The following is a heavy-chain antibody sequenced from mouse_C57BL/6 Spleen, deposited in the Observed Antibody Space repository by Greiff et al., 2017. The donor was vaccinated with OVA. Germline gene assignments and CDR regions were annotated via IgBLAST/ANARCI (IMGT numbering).Heavy chain of an antibody. CDR1: GYAFSSSW. CDR2: IYPGDGDT. Sequence: QVHVKQSGPELVKPGASVKISCKASGYAFSSSWMNWVKQRPGKGLEWIGRIYPGDGDTNYNGKFKGKATLTADKSSSTAYMQLSSLTSEDSAVYFCARPMDYWGQVTSVTVSS. V-gene: IGHV1-82*01. J-gene: IGHJ4*01. CDR3: ARPMDY.